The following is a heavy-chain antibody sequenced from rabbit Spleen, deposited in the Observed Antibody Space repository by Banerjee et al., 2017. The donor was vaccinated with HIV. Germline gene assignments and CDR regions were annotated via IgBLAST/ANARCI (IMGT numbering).Heavy chain of an antibody. CDR3: ARDSGSSFSSYGMDL. CDR2: IDTGSSGFT. CDR1: GFSFSSSDY. D-gene: IGHD8-1*01. J-gene: IGHJ6*01. V-gene: IGHV1S40*01. Sequence: QSLEESGGDLVKPGASLTLTCTASGFSFSSSDYMCWVRQAPGKGLEWIACIDTGSSGFTYFASWAKGRFTISKTSSTTVTLQMTSLTAADTATYFCARDSGSSFSSYGMDLWGPGHPRHRL.